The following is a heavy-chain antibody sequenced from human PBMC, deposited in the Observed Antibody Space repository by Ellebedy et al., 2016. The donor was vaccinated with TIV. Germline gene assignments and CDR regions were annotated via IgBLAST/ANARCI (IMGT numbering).Heavy chain of an antibody. J-gene: IGHJ3*02. V-gene: IGHV3-7*01. CDR3: ARRSAGAFDI. D-gene: IGHD2-15*01. Sequence: GESLKISXAASGFTFSSYWMSWVRQAPGKGLEWVANIKQDGSEKYYVDSVKGRFTISRDNAKNSLYLQMNSLRAEDTAVYYCARRSAGAFDIWGQGTMVTVSS. CDR2: IKQDGSEK. CDR1: GFTFSSYW.